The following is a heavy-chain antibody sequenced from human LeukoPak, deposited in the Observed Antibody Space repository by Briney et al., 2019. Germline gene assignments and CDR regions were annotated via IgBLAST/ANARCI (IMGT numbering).Heavy chain of an antibody. Sequence: GGSLTLACAASAFTFSDYSMNWVRQAPGKGLEWISYISGRSSTIYYADSVRGRFTISRDNAKNSMYLQMNSLRAEDTAVYYCARDRLTSGSYFFDYCGQGTLVTVSS. CDR3: ARDRLTSGSYFFDY. J-gene: IGHJ4*02. D-gene: IGHD1-26*01. CDR1: AFTFSDYS. CDR2: ISGRSSTI. V-gene: IGHV3-48*01.